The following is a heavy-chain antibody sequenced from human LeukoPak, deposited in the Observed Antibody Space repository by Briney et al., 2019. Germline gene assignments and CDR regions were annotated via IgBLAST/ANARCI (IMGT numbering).Heavy chain of an antibody. V-gene: IGHV1-2*02. J-gene: IGHJ4*02. CDR3: AKPMVRGVSRSLDY. Sequence: ASVKVSCKASGYTFTGYYMHWVRQAPGQGLEWMGWINPNSGGTNYAQKFQGRVTMTRDTSISTAYMELGRLRSDDTAVYYCAKPMVRGVSRSLDYWGQGTLVTVSS. CDR2: INPNSGGT. CDR1: GYTFTGYY. D-gene: IGHD3-10*01.